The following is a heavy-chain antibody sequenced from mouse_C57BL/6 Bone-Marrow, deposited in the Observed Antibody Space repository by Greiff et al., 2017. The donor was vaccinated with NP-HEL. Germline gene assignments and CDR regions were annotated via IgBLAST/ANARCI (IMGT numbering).Heavy chain of an antibody. Sequence: VKLVESGAELAKPGASVKLSCKASGYTFTSYWMHWVKQRPGQGLEWIGYINPSSGYTKYNQKFKDKATLTADKSSSTAYMQLSSLTYEDSAVYYCARDYYGSSPGFAYWGQGTLVTVSA. CDR2: INPSSGYT. J-gene: IGHJ3*01. V-gene: IGHV1-7*01. D-gene: IGHD1-1*01. CDR3: ARDYYGSSPGFAY. CDR1: GYTFTSYW.